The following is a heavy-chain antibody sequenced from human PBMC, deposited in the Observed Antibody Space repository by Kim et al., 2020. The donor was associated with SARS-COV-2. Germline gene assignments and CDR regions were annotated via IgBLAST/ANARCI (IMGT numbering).Heavy chain of an antibody. CDR1: GYTFTSYW. V-gene: IGHV5-51*01. D-gene: IGHD3-9*01. Sequence: GESLKISCKDSGYTFTSYWIGWVRQMPGKGLEWMGFIYPGDADPRYSPSFQGQVTISADKSISTAYLQWSSLKASDTAMYYCAGTYYDILTGPPWYFRHWGQGTLSPSPQ. CDR3: AGTYYDILTGPPWYFRH. CDR2: IYPGDADP. J-gene: IGHJ1*01.